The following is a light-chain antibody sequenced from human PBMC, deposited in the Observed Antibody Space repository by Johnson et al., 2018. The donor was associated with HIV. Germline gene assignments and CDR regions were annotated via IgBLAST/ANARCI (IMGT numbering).Light chain of an antibody. Sequence: QPVLTQPPSVSAAPGQKVTISCSGSSSDMGNYAVSWYQQLPGTAPKLLIYENNKRPSGIPDRISGSKSGTSANLGIAGLQHGDEADYYCGTWDSSLNVEVFGTGTRVTVL. CDR2: ENN. V-gene: IGLV1-51*02. CDR3: GTWDSSLNVEV. J-gene: IGLJ1*01. CDR1: SSDMGNYA.